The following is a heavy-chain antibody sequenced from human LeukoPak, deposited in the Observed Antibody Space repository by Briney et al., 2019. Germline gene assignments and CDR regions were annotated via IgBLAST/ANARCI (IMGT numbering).Heavy chain of an antibody. CDR1: EFTFDDYA. J-gene: IGHJ4*02. CDR2: ISGSGGST. CDR3: AKAPYYYDSDY. D-gene: IGHD3-22*01. Sequence: PGGSLRLSCAASEFTFDDYAMSWVRQAPGKGLEWVSAISGSGGSTYYADSVKGRFTVSRDNSKNTLYLQMNSLRAEDTAVYYCAKAPYYYDSDYWGQGTLVTVSS. V-gene: IGHV3-23*01.